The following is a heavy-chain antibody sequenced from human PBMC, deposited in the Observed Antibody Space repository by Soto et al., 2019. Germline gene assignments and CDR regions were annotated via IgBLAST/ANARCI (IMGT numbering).Heavy chain of an antibody. Sequence: SETLSLTCTVSGGSISSSSHFWGWIRQPPGKGLEWIGSIYYSGSTYSNPSLKSRVTISVDTSKNQFSLKLSFVTAADTAVYYCARLQQKLVLWGKGTLVTVSS. CDR2: IYYSGST. J-gene: IGHJ4*02. CDR3: ARLQQKLVL. D-gene: IGHD6-13*01. V-gene: IGHV4-39*01. CDR1: GGSISSSSHF.